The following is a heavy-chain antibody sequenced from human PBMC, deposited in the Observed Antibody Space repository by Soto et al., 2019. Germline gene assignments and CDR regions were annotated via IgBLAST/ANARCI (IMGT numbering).Heavy chain of an antibody. CDR3: VRDAGHSSTWYRNYFDY. V-gene: IGHV3-74*01. CDR1: GFTFDNYW. CDR2: IDSGGTST. J-gene: IGHJ4*02. Sequence: GGSLRLSCAASGFTFDNYWTHWVRRAPGKGLVWVSRIDSGGTSTKYADSVKGRFLIPRDNSKNTLSLQMNSLRAEDTAVYYCVRDAGHSSTWYRNYFDYWGQGHMVTVS. D-gene: IGHD6-13*01.